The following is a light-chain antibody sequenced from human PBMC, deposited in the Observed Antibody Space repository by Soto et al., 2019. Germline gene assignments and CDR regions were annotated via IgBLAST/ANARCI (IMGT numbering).Light chain of an antibody. CDR2: GVT. Sequence: QSALTQPASVSGSPGQSITISCTGTSSDIGGYNYVSWYQQHPGKAPKLMIYGVTNRPSGASNRFSGSKSGNTASLTISGLQAEDEADYYCSSHTSSATLYVFGTGTKVTVL. V-gene: IGLV2-14*01. CDR3: SSHTSSATLYV. CDR1: SSDIGGYNY. J-gene: IGLJ1*01.